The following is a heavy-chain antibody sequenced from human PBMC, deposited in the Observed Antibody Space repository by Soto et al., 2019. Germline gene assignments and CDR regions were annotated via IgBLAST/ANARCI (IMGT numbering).Heavy chain of an antibody. D-gene: IGHD2-21*01. CDR1: GFNFSKYS. V-gene: IGHV3-21*06. CDR2: IGSNPKYT. J-gene: IGHJ6*01. Sequence: EEQLVESGGGLVSPGGSLRLSCVASGFNFSKYSVNWVRQIPGRGLEWVSSIGSNPKYTQDADSVKGRFTISRDNAKNARYVQMTRPRPADPAIDYCPRVWRPRANYPYGMEVWGQGKAVIVSP. CDR3: PRVWRPRANYPYGMEV.